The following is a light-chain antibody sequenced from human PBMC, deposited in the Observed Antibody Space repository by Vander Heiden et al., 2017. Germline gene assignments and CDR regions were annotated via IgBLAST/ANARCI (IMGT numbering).Light chain of an antibody. CDR3: QSYENNGWM. CDR1: SGSIASNY. V-gene: IGLV6-57*02. Sequence: NFLLTQPHSVSDSPGQTVTIPCTGTSGSIASNYVQWYQQRPGSAPTTVIYQDKQRPSGVSDRFSGAIDSSSNSASLTIAGLRAEDEAEYYCQSYENNGWMFGGGTKLTVL. CDR2: QDK. J-gene: IGLJ3*02.